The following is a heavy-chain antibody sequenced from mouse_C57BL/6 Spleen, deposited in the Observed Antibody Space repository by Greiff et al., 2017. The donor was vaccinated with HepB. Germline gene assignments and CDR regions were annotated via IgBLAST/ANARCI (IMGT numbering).Heavy chain of an antibody. CDR3: ARWNYDYDTSYGFAY. CDR2: IYPGDGDT. J-gene: IGHJ3*01. V-gene: IGHV1-80*01. D-gene: IGHD2-4*01. Sequence: VKLMESGAELVKPGASVKISCKASGYAFSSYWMNWVKQRPGTGLEWIGQIYPGDGDTNYNGKFKGKATLTADKSSSTAYMQLSSLTSEDSAVYFCARWNYDYDTSYGFAYWGQGTLVTVSA. CDR1: GYAFSSYW.